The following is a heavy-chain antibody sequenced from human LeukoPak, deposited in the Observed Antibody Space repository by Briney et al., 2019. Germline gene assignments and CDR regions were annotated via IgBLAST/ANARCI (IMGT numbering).Heavy chain of an antibody. V-gene: IGHV4-34*01. Sequence: SSETLSLTCVVYGGSFSAYFWSWIRQPPGKGLEWIGEINHSGSTNYNPSLESRVTISLDASKNQFSLKLSSVTAADTAVYYCARLTLSGVSADYWGQGTLVTVSS. CDR3: ARLTLSGVSADY. CDR1: GGSFSAYF. CDR2: INHSGST. J-gene: IGHJ4*02. D-gene: IGHD2/OR15-2a*01.